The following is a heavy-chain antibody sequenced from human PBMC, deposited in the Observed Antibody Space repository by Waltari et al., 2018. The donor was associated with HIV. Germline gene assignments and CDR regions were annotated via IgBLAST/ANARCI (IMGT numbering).Heavy chain of an antibody. Sequence: QVQLVQSGAEVKKPGASVKVSCKASGYTFTSYGISWVRQAPGHGLEWMGWISAYNGNTNHAQKLQGRVTMTKAKSTGTAYMGLMSLRSDDAAVYYWARGGDIVVVPAAIGGGRFLEWLYYYYYYGMDVWGQGTTVTVSS. CDR3: ARGGDIVVVPAAIGGGRFLEWLYYYYYYGMDV. J-gene: IGHJ6*02. CDR2: ISAYNGNT. D-gene: IGHD2-2*02. CDR1: GYTFTSYG. V-gene: IGHV1-18*01.